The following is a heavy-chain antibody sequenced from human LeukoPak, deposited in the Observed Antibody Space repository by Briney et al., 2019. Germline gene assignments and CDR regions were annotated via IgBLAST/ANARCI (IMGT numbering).Heavy chain of an antibody. D-gene: IGHD1-20*01. CDR2: IYTSGST. CDR1: GGSISSGSYY. J-gene: IGHJ4*02. Sequence: PSETLSLTCTVSGGSISSGSYYWSWIRQPAGKGLEWIGRIYTSGSTNYNPSLKSRVTISVDTSKNQFSLKLSSVTAADTAVYYCARYRGNWNYFDYWGQGTLVTVSS. V-gene: IGHV4-61*02. CDR3: ARYRGNWNYFDY.